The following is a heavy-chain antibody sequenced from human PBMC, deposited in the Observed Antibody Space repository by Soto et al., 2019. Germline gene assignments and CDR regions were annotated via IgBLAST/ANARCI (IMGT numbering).Heavy chain of an antibody. CDR2: INEDGTEK. CDR1: ELTFSSFW. Sequence: EVQVVESGGGLVQPGGSLRVACAASELTFSSFWVSWVRQAPGKGLEWVADINEDGTEKYYADAVKGRFTISRDNAKNSLYLQMNNLRAGDTAVYFCAKSPMVRTSHYGMDVWGQGTTVTVSS. V-gene: IGHV3-7*05. CDR3: AKSPMVRTSHYGMDV. D-gene: IGHD2-8*01. J-gene: IGHJ6*02.